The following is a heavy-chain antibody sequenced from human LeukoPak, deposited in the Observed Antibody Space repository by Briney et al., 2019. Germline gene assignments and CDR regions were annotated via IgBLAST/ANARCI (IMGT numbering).Heavy chain of an antibody. CDR3: ARHGSGRSSLGY. CDR2: IFYSGTT. Sequence: SETLSLTCTVSGGSISSYYWSWIRQPPGKGLEWIGYIFYSGTTNYNPSLKSRVTISVDTSKNQFSLNLSSVTAADTAVYYCARHGSGRSSLGYWGQGTLVTVSP. J-gene: IGHJ4*02. CDR1: GGSISSYY. V-gene: IGHV4-59*08. D-gene: IGHD3-10*01.